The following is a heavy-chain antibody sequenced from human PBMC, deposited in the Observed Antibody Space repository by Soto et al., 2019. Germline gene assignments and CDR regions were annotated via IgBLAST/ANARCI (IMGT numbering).Heavy chain of an antibody. V-gene: IGHV3-21*01. CDR3: ARAIAVGSTSLDY. CDR1: GFTFSSYG. CDR2: ISSSGNYI. Sequence: PGGSLRLSCAASGFTFSSYGMNRVRQAPGKGLEWVSSISSSGNYIYYADSVKGRFTISRDNAKNSLYLQMDSLRDEDTAVYFCARAIAVGSTSLDYWGLGTRVTVSS. D-gene: IGHD6-19*01. J-gene: IGHJ4*02.